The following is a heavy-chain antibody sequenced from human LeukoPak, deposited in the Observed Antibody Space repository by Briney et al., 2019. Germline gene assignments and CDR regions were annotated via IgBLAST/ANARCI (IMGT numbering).Heavy chain of an antibody. CDR3: ARAGSTNSWFDP. Sequence: PGGSLRLSCAASGFTFSSYEMNWVRQAPGKGLEWVSSISSWSSFIYSADSVTGRFTISRDNAKNSLYLQMNSLRAEDTAVYYCARAGSTNSWFDPWGQGTLVIVSS. D-gene: IGHD2-2*01. CDR1: GFTFSSYE. J-gene: IGHJ5*02. V-gene: IGHV3-48*03. CDR2: ISSWSSFI.